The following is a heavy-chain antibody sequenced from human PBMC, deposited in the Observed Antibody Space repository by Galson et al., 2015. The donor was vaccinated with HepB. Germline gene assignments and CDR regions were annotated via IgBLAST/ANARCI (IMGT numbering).Heavy chain of an antibody. CDR2: IIPIFGTA. D-gene: IGHD2-2*02. J-gene: IGHJ6*02. Sequence: SVKVSCKASGGTFSSYAISWVRQAPGQGLEWMGGIIPIFGTANYAQKFQGRVTITADESTSTAYMELSSLRSEDTAVYYCASSLIVVVPAAIRAPPPSYYYYGMDVWGQGTTVTVSS. CDR1: GGTFSSYA. V-gene: IGHV1-69*13. CDR3: ASSLIVVVPAAIRAPPPSYYYYGMDV.